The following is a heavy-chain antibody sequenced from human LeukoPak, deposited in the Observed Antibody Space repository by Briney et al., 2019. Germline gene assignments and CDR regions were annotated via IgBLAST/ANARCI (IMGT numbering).Heavy chain of an antibody. CDR3: ARERLRPFDY. CDR1: GGSITGYY. CDR2: IYNSGST. V-gene: IGHV4-59*01. Sequence: PSETLSLTCTVSGGSITGYYWSWIRQPPGKGLEWIGYIYNSGSTNYNPSLKSRVTISVDTSKNQFSLKLTSVTAADTAVYYCARERLRPFDYWGQGTLVTASS. D-gene: IGHD5-12*01. J-gene: IGHJ4*02.